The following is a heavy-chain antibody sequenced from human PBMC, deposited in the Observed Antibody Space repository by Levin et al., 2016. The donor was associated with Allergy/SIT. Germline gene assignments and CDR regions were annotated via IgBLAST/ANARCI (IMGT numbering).Heavy chain of an antibody. CDR2: INSDGSST. D-gene: IGHD3-3*01. J-gene: IGHJ6*02. CDR1: GFTFSSYW. Sequence: GESLKISCAASGFTFSSYWMHWVRQAPGKGLVWVSRINSDGSSTSYADSVKGRFTISRDNAKNTLYLQMNSLRAEDTAVYYCARGTYYDFWSGIWDYYYGMDVWGQGTTVTVSS. CDR3: ARGTYYDFWSGIWDYYYGMDV. V-gene: IGHV3-74*01.